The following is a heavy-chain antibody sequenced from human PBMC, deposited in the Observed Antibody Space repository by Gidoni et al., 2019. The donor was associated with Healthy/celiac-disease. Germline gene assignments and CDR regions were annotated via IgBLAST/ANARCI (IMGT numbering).Heavy chain of an antibody. Sequence: QVQLVQSGAAVKKPGASVQVSCQASGYTFTSYGISWVRQAPGQGLEWMGWISAYNGNTNYAQKLQGRVTMTTDTSTSTAYMELRSLRSDDTAVYYCARYYYDSSGYIGNFDYWGQGTLVTVSS. J-gene: IGHJ4*02. CDR3: ARYYYDSSGYIGNFDY. D-gene: IGHD3-22*01. CDR1: GYTFTSYG. CDR2: ISAYNGNT. V-gene: IGHV1-18*01.